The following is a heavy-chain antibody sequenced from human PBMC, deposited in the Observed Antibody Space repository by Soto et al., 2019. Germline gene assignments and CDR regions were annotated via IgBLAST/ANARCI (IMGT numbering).Heavy chain of an antibody. CDR2: INCGNGNT. CDR1: GYTFTSYA. D-gene: IGHD3-3*01. V-gene: IGHV1-3*01. J-gene: IGHJ3*02. Sequence: QVHLVQSGAEVKRPGASVKVSCKASGYTFTSYAIHWVRQAPGQGLEWMGWINCGNGNTKYSQKLQGRLTITRDTSASTAYLELSSLRSEDTAVYFCARAHDSWSLYAFDMWGQGTMVTVSS. CDR3: ARAHDSWSLYAFDM.